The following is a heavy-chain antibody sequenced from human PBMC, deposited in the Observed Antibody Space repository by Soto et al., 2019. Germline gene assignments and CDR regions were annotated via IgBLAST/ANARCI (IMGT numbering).Heavy chain of an antibody. Sequence: PSETLSLTCTVSGGSISSYYWSWIRQPPGKGLEWIGYIYYGGSTNYNPSLKSRVTISVDTSKNQFSLKLSSVTAADTAVYYCARTPYDYVWGSYRRNYYYYGMDVWGQGTTVTVSS. V-gene: IGHV4-59*01. D-gene: IGHD3-16*02. J-gene: IGHJ6*02. CDR2: IYYGGST. CDR3: ARTPYDYVWGSYRRNYYYYGMDV. CDR1: GGSISSYY.